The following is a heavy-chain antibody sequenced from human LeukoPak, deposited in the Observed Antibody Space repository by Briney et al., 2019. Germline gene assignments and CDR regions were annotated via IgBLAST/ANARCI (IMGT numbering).Heavy chain of an antibody. D-gene: IGHD2-15*01. J-gene: IGHJ4*02. Sequence: PGGSLRLSCAASGFILNLYAMSWVRQAPGKGLEWVSGITDNGANTYYAESVKGRFTISRDNSANTLYLRMHSLRAEDTAVYYCVRDFYCSGGSSPLFDNWGQGTLVTVSS. CDR1: GFILNLYA. CDR3: VRDFYCSGGSSPLFDN. V-gene: IGHV3-23*01. CDR2: ITDNGANT.